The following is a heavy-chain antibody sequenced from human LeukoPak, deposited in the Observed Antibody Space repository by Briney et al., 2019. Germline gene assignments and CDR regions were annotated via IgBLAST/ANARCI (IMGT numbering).Heavy chain of an antibody. CDR1: GYTFTSYS. Sequence: ASVKVSCKASGYTFTSYSMHWVRQAPGQRLEWMGWINAGNGNTKYSQEFQGRVTITRHTSASTAYMELSSLRSEDMAVYYCARGDGADYDILTGYYDFLDYWGQGTLVTVSS. CDR3: ARGDGADYDILTGYYDFLDY. CDR2: INAGNGNT. J-gene: IGHJ4*02. D-gene: IGHD3-9*01. V-gene: IGHV1-3*03.